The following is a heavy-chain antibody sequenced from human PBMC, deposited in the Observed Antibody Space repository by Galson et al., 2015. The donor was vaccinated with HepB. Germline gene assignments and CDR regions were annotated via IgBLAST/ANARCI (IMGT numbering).Heavy chain of an antibody. D-gene: IGHD3-10*01. CDR2: ISGSGGST. J-gene: IGHJ4*02. CDR1: GFTFSSYA. Sequence: SLRLSCAASGFTFSSYAMSWVRQAPGKGLEWISAISGSGGSTYYADSVKGRFTISRDNSKNTLYLKMNSLRAEDTAVYYCAKNAITMVRPYYFDLWGQGTMVTVYS. CDR3: AKNAITMVRPYYFDL. V-gene: IGHV3-23*01.